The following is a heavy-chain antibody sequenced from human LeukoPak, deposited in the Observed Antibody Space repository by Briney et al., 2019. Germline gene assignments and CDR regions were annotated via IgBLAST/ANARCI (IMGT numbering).Heavy chain of an antibody. J-gene: IGHJ4*02. Sequence: GGSLRLSCAASGFTFSSYAMSWVRQAPGQGLEWVSAISDNSGNTYYADSVKGRFTISRDNSKNTLYLQMNSLRAEDTAVYYCARYSRSWYVPIFDYWGQGTLVTVSS. CDR2: ISDNSGNT. CDR3: ARYSRSWYVPIFDY. V-gene: IGHV3-23*01. D-gene: IGHD6-13*01. CDR1: GFTFSSYA.